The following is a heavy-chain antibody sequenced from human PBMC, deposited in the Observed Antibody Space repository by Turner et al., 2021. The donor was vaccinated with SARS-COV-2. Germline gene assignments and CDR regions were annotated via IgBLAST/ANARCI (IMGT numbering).Heavy chain of an antibody. CDR3: TTGYNWNYALDY. V-gene: IGHV3-15*01. CDR1: FSFSNAW. J-gene: IGHJ4*02. Sequence: FSFSNAWMRWVRQAPGKGLEWVGRIKSKIDGGTTDYAAPVKGRVTISRDDSKNTLYLQMNSLKTEDTAVYYCTTGYNWNYALDYWGQGTLVTVSS. CDR2: IKSKIDGGTT. D-gene: IGHD1-7*01.